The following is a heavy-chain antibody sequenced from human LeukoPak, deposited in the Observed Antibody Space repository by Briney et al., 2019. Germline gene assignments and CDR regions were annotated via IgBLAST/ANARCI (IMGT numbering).Heavy chain of an antibody. Sequence: PSETLSLTCAVSGGSISSGGYSWSWIRQPPGKGLEWIGYIYHSGSTYYNPSLKSRVTISVDRSKNQFSLKLTSVTAADTAVYYCTRHTSPTFDYWGQGTLVTVSS. CDR3: TRHTSPTFDY. J-gene: IGHJ4*02. CDR2: IYHSGST. CDR1: GGSISSGGYS. V-gene: IGHV4-30-2*01. D-gene: IGHD2-2*01.